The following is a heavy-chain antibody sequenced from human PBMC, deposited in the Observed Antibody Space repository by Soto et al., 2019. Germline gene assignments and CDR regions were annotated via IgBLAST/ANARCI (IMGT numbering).Heavy chain of an antibody. CDR3: ARGPYYDSSGFAFDI. CDR1: GGSISSYY. D-gene: IGHD3-22*01. V-gene: IGHV4-59*01. CDR2: IYYGGST. Sequence: SETLSLTCTVSGGSISSYYWSWIRQPPGKGLEWIGYIYYGGSTDYNPSLKSRVTISVDTSKNQFSLKLSSVTAADTAVYYCARGPYYDSSGFAFDIWGQGTMVTVSS. J-gene: IGHJ3*02.